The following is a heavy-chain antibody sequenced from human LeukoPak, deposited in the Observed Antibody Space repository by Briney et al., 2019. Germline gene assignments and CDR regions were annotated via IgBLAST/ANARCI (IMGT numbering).Heavy chain of an antibody. CDR3: ARDPRYCSSTSCYIGDY. Sequence: PGGSLRLSCAASGFTFSSYSMNWVRQAPGKGLEWVSSISSSSSYIYYADSVKGRFTISRDSAKNSLYLQMNSLRAEDTAVYYCARDPRYCSSTSCYIGDYWGQGTLVTVSS. J-gene: IGHJ4*02. D-gene: IGHD2-2*02. CDR2: ISSSSSYI. CDR1: GFTFSSYS. V-gene: IGHV3-21*01.